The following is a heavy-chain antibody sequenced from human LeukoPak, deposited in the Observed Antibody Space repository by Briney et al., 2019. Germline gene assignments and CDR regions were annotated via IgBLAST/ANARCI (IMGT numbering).Heavy chain of an antibody. V-gene: IGHV3-21*01. CDR1: GFTFCSYS. CDR3: VRGGDYDILTGYPIAPDY. D-gene: IGHD3-9*01. CDR2: ISSSSSYI. J-gene: IGHJ4*02. Sequence: GGSLRLSCAASGFTFCSYSMNWVRKAPGKGLEWVSSISSSSSYIYYADSVKGRFTISRDNAKNSLYLQMNSLRAEDTAVYYCVRGGDYDILTGYPIAPDYWGQGTLVTVSS.